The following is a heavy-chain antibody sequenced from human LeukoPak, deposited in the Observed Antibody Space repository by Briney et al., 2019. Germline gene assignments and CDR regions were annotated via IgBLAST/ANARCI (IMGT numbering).Heavy chain of an antibody. V-gene: IGHV4-61*02. CDR2: FYTSGTP. CDR1: GGSISRGSYF. D-gene: IGHD6-19*01. J-gene: IGHJ4*02. Sequence: SETLSLTCTVSGGSISRGSYFWSWIRQPAGKGLEWIGRFYTSGTPNYNPSLKSRVTISVDTSRNQFSLKLSSVTAADTAVYYCARKQWQVSHYFDSWGQGTLVTASS. CDR3: ARKQWQVSHYFDS.